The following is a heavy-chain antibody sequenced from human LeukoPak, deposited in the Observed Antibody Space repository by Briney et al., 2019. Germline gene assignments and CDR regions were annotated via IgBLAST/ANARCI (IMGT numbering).Heavy chain of an antibody. Sequence: GGSLRLSCAASGFTFSTYWMHWVRQAPGKGLVWVSRIRSDGSTTYADSVKGRFTISRDSSKNTLYLQMNSLRAEDTAVYYCARDPVGAIGYGMDVWGQGTTVTVSS. V-gene: IGHV3-74*01. CDR3: ARDPVGAIGYGMDV. J-gene: IGHJ6*02. CDR1: GFTFSTYW. D-gene: IGHD1-26*01. CDR2: IRSDGST.